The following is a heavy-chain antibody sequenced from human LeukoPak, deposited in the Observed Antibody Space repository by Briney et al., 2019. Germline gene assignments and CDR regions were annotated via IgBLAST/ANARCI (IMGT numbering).Heavy chain of an antibody. D-gene: IGHD6-19*01. J-gene: IGHJ4*02. CDR2: ISWNSATI. Sequence: HPGRSLRLSCAASGFTFDDYAMHWVRHAPGKGLEWVSGISWNSATIYYADSVKGRFSISRDNSKNYLYLQMNSLRAEDTAFYYCAKAVSSGTGTYYFDYWGQGTLVTVSS. V-gene: IGHV3-9*01. CDR3: AKAVSSGTGTYYFDY. CDR1: GFTFDDYA.